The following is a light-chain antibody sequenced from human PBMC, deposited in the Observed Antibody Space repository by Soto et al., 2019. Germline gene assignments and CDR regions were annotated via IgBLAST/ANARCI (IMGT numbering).Light chain of an antibody. CDR1: RFNIGAGYD. CDR2: GNS. CDR3: QSYDNSLSGHVV. J-gene: IGLJ2*01. V-gene: IGLV1-40*01. Sequence: QSVLTQPPSVSGAPGQRVTISCTGSRFNIGAGYDVHWYQQLPGTAPKLLIYGNSNRPSGVPDRFSGSKSGTSASLAITGLQAEDEADYYCQSYDNSLSGHVVFGGGTKLTVL.